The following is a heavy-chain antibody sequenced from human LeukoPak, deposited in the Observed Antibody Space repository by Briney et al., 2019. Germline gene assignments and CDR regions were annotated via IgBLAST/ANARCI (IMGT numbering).Heavy chain of an antibody. V-gene: IGHV1-24*01. CDR1: GYTLTELS. CDR3: ARDGLSGGGVDY. CDR2: FDPEDGET. Sequence: RASVKVSCKVSGYTLTELSMHWVRQAPGKGLEWMGGFDPEDGETIYAQKFQGRVTMTEDTSTDTAYMELSSLRSEDTAVYYCARDGLSGGGVDYWGQGTLVTVSP. D-gene: IGHD3-16*01. J-gene: IGHJ4*02.